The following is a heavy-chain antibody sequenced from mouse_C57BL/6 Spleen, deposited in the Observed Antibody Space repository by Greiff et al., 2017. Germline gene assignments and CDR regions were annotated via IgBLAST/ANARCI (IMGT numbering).Heavy chain of an antibody. Sequence: QVQLQQSGPELVKPGASVKISCKASGYAFSSSWMNWVKQRPGKGLEWIGRIYPGDGDTNYNGKFKGKATLTADKSSSTAYMQLSSLTSEDSAVYCCARANWFYAMDYWGQGTSVTVSS. CDR1: GYAFSSSW. V-gene: IGHV1-82*01. CDR2: IYPGDGDT. D-gene: IGHD4-1*01. J-gene: IGHJ4*01. CDR3: ARANWFYAMDY.